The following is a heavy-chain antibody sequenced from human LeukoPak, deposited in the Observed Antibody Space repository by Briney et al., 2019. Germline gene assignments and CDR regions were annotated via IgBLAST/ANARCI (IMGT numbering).Heavy chain of an antibody. V-gene: IGHV5-51*01. CDR1: GYSFITSW. CDR2: IYPGDAAA. D-gene: IGHD2-15*01. CDR3: ARHDDIVEDAFDI. J-gene: IGHJ3*02. Sequence: GESLQISCKGSGYSFITSWIGWVRQLPGKGLEWMGAIYPGDAAARHSPSFQGQITISVDKSINTAYLQWSSLKASDTAMYYCARHDDIVEDAFDIWGQGTMVTVSS.